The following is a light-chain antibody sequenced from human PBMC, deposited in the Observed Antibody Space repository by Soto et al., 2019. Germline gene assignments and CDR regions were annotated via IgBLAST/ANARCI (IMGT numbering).Light chain of an antibody. Sequence: QSVLTQPASVSGSPGQSITISCTGTSSDVGEYNYVSWYQQHPGKAPKLMIYDVSNRPSGVSNRFSGSKSGNTASLTISGLQAEDEADYYCSSYPSSSTPVFGGGTKLTVL. CDR2: DVS. CDR1: SSDVGEYNY. V-gene: IGLV2-14*01. CDR3: SSYPSSSTPV. J-gene: IGLJ2*01.